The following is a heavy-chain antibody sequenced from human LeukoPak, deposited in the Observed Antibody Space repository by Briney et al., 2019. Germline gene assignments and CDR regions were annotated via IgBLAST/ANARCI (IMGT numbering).Heavy chain of an antibody. Sequence: SETLSLTCTVSGGSISSGSYYWSWIRQPAGKGLEWIGRIYTSGSTNYNPSLKSRVTISVDTSKNQFSLKLSSVTAADTAVYYCARDEAVYDFWSGYSSYWFDPWGQGTLVTVSS. CDR3: ARDEAVYDFWSGYSSYWFDP. D-gene: IGHD3-3*01. CDR1: GGSISSGSYY. J-gene: IGHJ5*02. CDR2: IYTSGST. V-gene: IGHV4-61*02.